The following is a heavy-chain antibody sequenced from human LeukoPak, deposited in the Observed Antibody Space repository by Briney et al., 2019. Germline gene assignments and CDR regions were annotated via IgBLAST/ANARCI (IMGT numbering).Heavy chain of an antibody. CDR1: GFTFDNAW. D-gene: IGHD1-26*01. CDR2: VKSKTDGGTT. J-gene: IGHJ4*02. Sequence: PGGSLRLSCAASGFTFDNAWMNWVRQAPGKGLEWVGRVKSKTDGGTTDYAAPVKGRFTISRDDSENTLSLQLNSLKTEDTALYYCTTVGTTSPIAEEYFDYWGQGTLVTVSS. V-gene: IGHV3-15*01. CDR3: TTVGTTSPIAEEYFDY.